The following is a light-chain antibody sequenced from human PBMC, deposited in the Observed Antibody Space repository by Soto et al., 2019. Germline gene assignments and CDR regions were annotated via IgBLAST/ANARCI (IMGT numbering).Light chain of an antibody. CDR1: SSNIGSNY. Sequence: QSVLTQPPSASGAPGQRVTIPCSGSSSNIGSNYVYWYQQLPGTAPKLLIYRNNQRRSGVPDRFSGSKSGTSVSLAISGLRSEDEADYYCAAWDDSLSGVLFGGGTK. CDR2: RNN. J-gene: IGLJ2*01. V-gene: IGLV1-47*01. CDR3: AAWDDSLSGVL.